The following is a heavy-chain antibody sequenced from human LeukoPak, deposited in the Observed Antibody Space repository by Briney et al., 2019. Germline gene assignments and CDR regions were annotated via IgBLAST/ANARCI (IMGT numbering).Heavy chain of an antibody. Sequence: GESLKISCKGSGYSFTNYWIGWVRQMPGKGLECMGIIYPGDSDTRYSPSFQGQVTISADKSINTAYLQWSSLKASDTAMYYCASSIAVAGTEDIGALDIWGQGTMVTVSS. CDR2: IYPGDSDT. CDR1: GYSFTNYW. D-gene: IGHD6-19*01. CDR3: ASSIAVAGTEDIGALDI. J-gene: IGHJ3*02. V-gene: IGHV5-51*01.